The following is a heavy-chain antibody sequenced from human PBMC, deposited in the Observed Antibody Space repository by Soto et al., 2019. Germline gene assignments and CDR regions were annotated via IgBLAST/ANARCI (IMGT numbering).Heavy chain of an antibody. CDR2: IIPIFGTA. CDR1: GGTFSSYA. Sequence: QVQLVQSGAEVKKPGSSVKVSCKASGGTFSSYAISWVRQAPGQGLEWVGGIIPIFGTANYAQKFQGRVTSTADESTTTAYMELSSLRSEDTAVYYCARDQHTEWLLLGSHAFDIWGQGTMVTVSS. D-gene: IGHD3-22*01. J-gene: IGHJ3*02. CDR3: ARDQHTEWLLLGSHAFDI. V-gene: IGHV1-69*01.